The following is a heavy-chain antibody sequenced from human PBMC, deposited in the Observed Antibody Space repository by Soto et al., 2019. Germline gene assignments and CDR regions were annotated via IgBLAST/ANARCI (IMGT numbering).Heavy chain of an antibody. J-gene: IGHJ4*02. Sequence: EVQLVESGGGLVKPGESLRLSCAASGFTFSGYSLNWVRQAPGKGLEWVSSISSSSSYIYYADSMKGRFTISRDNAKNSLYLQMNSLRAEDTAVYYCAREVMFWSGYYHYYFDYWGQGTLVTVSS. CDR2: ISSSSSYI. CDR3: AREVMFWSGYYHYYFDY. V-gene: IGHV3-21*02. CDR1: GFTFSGYS. D-gene: IGHD3-3*01.